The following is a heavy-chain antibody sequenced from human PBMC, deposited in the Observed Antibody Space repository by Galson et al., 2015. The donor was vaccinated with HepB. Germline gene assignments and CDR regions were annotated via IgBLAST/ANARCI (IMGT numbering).Heavy chain of an antibody. J-gene: IGHJ4*02. V-gene: IGHV1-24*01. CDR2: FDPEDGET. CDR3: ATAPILTGYTLFDY. D-gene: IGHD3-9*01. CDR1: GYTLTELS. Sequence: SVKVSCKVSGYTLTELSMHWVRQAPGKGLEWMGGFDPEDGETIYAQKFQGRVTMTEDTSTDTAYMELSSLRSEDTAAYYCATAPILTGYTLFDYWGQGTLVTVSS.